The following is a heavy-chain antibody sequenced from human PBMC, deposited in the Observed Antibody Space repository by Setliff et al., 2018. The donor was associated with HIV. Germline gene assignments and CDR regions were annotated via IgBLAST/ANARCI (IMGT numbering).Heavy chain of an antibody. CDR2: IAT. CDR1: GDSIGSSDDY. D-gene: IGHD6-13*01. CDR3: ARHGRGWGAAAGTEYYFDY. Sequence: PSETLSLTCTVSGDSIGSSDDYWGWIRQPPGKGLEWVGSIATHFKSSLESRVTISLDTSKNQISVKLSSVTAADTAVYYCARHGRGWGAAAGTEYYFDYWGQGTLVTVSS. V-gene: IGHV4-39*01. J-gene: IGHJ4*02.